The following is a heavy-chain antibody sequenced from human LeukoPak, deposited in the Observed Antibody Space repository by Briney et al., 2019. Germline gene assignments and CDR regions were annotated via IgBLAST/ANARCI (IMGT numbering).Heavy chain of an antibody. V-gene: IGHV5-51*01. CDR2: IYPDDPDT. D-gene: IGHD5-12*01. Sequence: GESLKISCTGSGYNFNIYWIAWVRQMPGKGLEWMGVIYPDDPDTRYSPSFQGQVTISADRSVGTVYLQWSSLKASDTAMYYCARQVARTYSSDYWGQGTLVTVSS. CDR1: GYNFNIYW. CDR3: ARQVARTYSSDY. J-gene: IGHJ4*02.